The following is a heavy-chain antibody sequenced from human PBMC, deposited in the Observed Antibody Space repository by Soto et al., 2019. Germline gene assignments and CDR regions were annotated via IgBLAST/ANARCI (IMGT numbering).Heavy chain of an antibody. Sequence: NPSETLSLTCTVSGGSISSGGYYWSWIRQHPGKGLEWIGYIYYSGSTYYNPSLKSRVTISVDTSKNQFSLKLSSVTAADTAVYYCARDVAGHYDILTGYYKRSHAFDIWGQGTMVTVSS. J-gene: IGHJ3*02. V-gene: IGHV4-31*03. CDR3: ARDVAGHYDILTGYYKRSHAFDI. D-gene: IGHD3-9*01. CDR1: GGSISSGGYY. CDR2: IYYSGST.